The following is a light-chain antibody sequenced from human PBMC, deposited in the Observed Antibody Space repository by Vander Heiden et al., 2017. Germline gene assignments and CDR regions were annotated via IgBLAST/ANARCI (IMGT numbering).Light chain of an antibody. Sequence: QSALPPPASVSGSPGPSIPLSFPGTSSDVGAYNSVSWYQQHPGKAPNLMIYDVSNRPSGVSNRFSGAKSDNTASLTISGLQAEDEADYYCSSYTSRNTRVFGTGTKVTVL. CDR3: SSYTSRNTRV. V-gene: IGLV2-14*03. J-gene: IGLJ1*01. CDR2: DVS. CDR1: SSDVGAYNS.